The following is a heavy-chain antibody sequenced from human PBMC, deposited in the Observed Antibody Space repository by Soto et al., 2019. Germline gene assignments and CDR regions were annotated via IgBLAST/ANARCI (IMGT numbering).Heavy chain of an antibody. CDR3: ARYQGSLFYYKAGYYYGMDV. J-gene: IGHJ6*02. Sequence: SVKVSCKASGFTFTSSAMQWVRQARGQRLEWIGWIVVGSGNTNYAQKFQERVTITRDMSTSTAYMELSSLRSEDTAVYYCARYQGSLFYYKAGYYYGMDVWGQGTTVTVPS. CDR1: GFTFTSSA. CDR2: IVVGSGNT. D-gene: IGHD3-10*01. V-gene: IGHV1-58*02.